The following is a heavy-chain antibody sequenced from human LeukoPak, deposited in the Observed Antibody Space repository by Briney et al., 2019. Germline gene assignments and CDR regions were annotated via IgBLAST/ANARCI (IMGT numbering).Heavy chain of an antibody. V-gene: IGHV3-30*02. CDR3: AKDPRRMARLITFGGGRPYYFDY. CDR1: GFTFNSFG. Sequence: GESLRLSCAVSGFTFNSFGMHCVRHAPGGGLEWGAFIRYDGSNKDYVDSVKGRFTISRDDSKNTLYLQMDSLRAEDTAVYYCAKDPRRMARLITFGGGRPYYFDYWGQGTLVTVSS. CDR2: IRYDGSNK. J-gene: IGHJ4*02. D-gene: IGHD3-16*01.